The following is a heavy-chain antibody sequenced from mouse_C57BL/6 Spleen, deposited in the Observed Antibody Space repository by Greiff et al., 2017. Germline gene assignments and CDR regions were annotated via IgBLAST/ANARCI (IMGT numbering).Heavy chain of an antibody. V-gene: IGHV5-4*03. Sequence: EVKLVESGGGLVKPGGSLKLSCAASGFTFSSYAMSWVRQTPEKRLEWVATISDGGSYTYYPDNVKGRFTISRDNAKNNLYLQMSQLKSEDTAMYYCARGHTPGGYFDVWGTGTTVTVSS. CDR1: GFTFSSYA. J-gene: IGHJ1*03. CDR3: ARGHTPGGYFDV. CDR2: ISDGGSYT.